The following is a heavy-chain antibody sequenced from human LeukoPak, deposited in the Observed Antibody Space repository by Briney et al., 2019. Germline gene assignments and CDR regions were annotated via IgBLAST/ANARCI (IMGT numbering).Heavy chain of an antibody. D-gene: IGHD3-16*02. J-gene: IGHJ4*02. CDR3: ARDLRDYVWGSYRPEEGFYDY. Sequence: GGSLRLSCAASGFTFSSYGMHWVRQAPGKGLEWVAFIRYDGSNKYYADSVKGRFTISRDNSKNTLYLQMNSLRAEDTAVYYCARDLRDYVWGSYRPEEGFYDYWGQGTLVTVPS. V-gene: IGHV3-30*02. CDR1: GFTFSSYG. CDR2: IRYDGSNK.